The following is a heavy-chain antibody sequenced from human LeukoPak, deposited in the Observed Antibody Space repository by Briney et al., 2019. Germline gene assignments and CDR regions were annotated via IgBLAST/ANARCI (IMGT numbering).Heavy chain of an antibody. V-gene: IGHV3-21*01. J-gene: IGHJ6*03. CDR1: GFTFSSYS. CDR2: ITSSNNFI. D-gene: IGHD2/OR15-2a*01. Sequence: GGSLRLSCAASGFTFSSYSMNWVRQAPGKGLEWVSSITSSNNFIYYGDSVKGRFTISRDDAKNSLFLQMNSLRAEDTATYYCARGEFGDYYYFYMDVWGKGTTVTVSS. CDR3: ARGEFGDYYYFYMDV.